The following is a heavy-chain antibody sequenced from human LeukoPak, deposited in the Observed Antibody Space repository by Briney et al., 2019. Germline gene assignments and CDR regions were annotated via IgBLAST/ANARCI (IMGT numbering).Heavy chain of an antibody. CDR1: GVSISSYY. V-gene: IGHV4-4*07. Sequence: SETLSLTCTVSGVSISSYYWSWIRQPAGKGLEWIWRIYTSGSTNYNPSLKSRVTMSVDTSKNQFSLKLSSVTAADTAVYYCARDYDILTGYYGGDAFDIWGQGTMVTVSS. J-gene: IGHJ3*02. D-gene: IGHD3-9*01. CDR3: ARDYDILTGYYGGDAFDI. CDR2: IYTSGST.